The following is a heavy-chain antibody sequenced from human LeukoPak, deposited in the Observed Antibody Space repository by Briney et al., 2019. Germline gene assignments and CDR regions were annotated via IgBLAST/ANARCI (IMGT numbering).Heavy chain of an antibody. CDR1: GGSISSYY. Sequence: NPSETLSLTCTVSGGSISSYYWSWIRQPPGKGLEWIGYIYYSGSTNYNPSLKSRVTISVDTSKNQFSLTLSSVTAADTAVYYCAKEDGRDGYNYVAYWGQGTLVTVSS. V-gene: IGHV4-59*01. D-gene: IGHD5-24*01. J-gene: IGHJ4*02. CDR3: AKEDGRDGYNYVAY. CDR2: IYYSGST.